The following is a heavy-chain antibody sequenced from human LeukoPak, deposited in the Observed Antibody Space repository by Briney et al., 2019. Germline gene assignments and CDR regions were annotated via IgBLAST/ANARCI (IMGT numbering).Heavy chain of an antibody. CDR3: ASSVGSTDC. CDR2: INHRGST. J-gene: IGHJ4*02. D-gene: IGHD1-26*01. V-gene: IGHV4-34*01. Sequence: SETLSLTCAVYGESLSKYYWTWIRQSPGKGLEWIGEINHRGSTNHNPSLKSRVTLSVDTSKHQFSLKLTSLTAADAAVYYCASSVGSTDCWGQGTLVTVSS. CDR1: GESLSKYY.